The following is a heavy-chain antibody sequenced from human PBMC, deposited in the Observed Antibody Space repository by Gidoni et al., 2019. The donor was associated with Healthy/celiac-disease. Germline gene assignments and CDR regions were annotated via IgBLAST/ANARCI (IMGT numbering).Heavy chain of an antibody. CDR2: IYHSGST. CDR3: ARFIYGDLNWFDP. CDR1: GASISSGGYS. V-gene: IGHV4-30-2*01. Sequence: QLQLQESGSGLVKPSQTLSLTCAVSGASISSGGYSWCWLRQPPGKGLEWIGSIYHSGSTYYNPSLKSRVTISVDRSKNQFSLKLSSVTAADTAVYYCARFIYGDLNWFDPWGQGTLVTVSS. J-gene: IGHJ5*02. D-gene: IGHD4-17*01.